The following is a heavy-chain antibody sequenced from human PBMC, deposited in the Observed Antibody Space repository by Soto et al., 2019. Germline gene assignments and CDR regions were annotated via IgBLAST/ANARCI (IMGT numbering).Heavy chain of an antibody. CDR3: ARDRGSSSRLNYYYYYGMDV. V-gene: IGHV4-4*07. J-gene: IGHJ6*02. D-gene: IGHD6-6*01. CDR1: GGSIRSYY. CDR2: IYTSGST. Sequence: SETLSLTCTVSGGSIRSYYWSWIRQPAGKGLEWIGRIYTSGSTNYNPSLKSRVTMSVDTSKNQFSLKLSSVTAADTAVYYCARDRGSSSRLNYYYYYGMDVSGQGTTVTVSS.